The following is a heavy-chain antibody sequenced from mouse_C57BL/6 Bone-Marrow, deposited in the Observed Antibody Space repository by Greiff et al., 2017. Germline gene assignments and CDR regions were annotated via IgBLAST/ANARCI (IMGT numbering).Heavy chain of an antibody. Sequence: QVQLQQPGAELVMPGASVMLSCKASGYTFTSYWMHWVKQRPGQGLEWIGEIDPSDSYTNYNQKFKGKATLTVDKSSTTAYMQLSLLTSEDSAVYYSARKDYAKDYWGQGTSVTDSS. CDR2: IDPSDSYT. V-gene: IGHV1-69*01. CDR3: ARKDYAKDY. CDR1: GYTFTSYW. J-gene: IGHJ4*01.